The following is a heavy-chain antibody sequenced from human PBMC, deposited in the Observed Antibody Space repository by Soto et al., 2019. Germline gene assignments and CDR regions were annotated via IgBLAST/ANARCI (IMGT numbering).Heavy chain of an antibody. J-gene: IGHJ4*02. CDR2: ISSSSSTI. CDR3: ARGGPLRFLEWLLYLDY. V-gene: IGHV3-48*02. CDR1: GFTFSSYS. D-gene: IGHD3-3*01. Sequence: ESGGGLVQPGGSLRLSCAASGFTFSSYSMNWVRQAPGKGLEWVSYISSSSSTIYYADSVKGRFTISRDNAKNSLYLQMNSLRDEDTAVYYCARGGPLRFLEWLLYLDYWGQGTLVTVSS.